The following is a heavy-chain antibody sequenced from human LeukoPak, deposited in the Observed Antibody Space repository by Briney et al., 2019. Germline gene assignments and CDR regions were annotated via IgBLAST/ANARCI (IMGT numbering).Heavy chain of an antibody. D-gene: IGHD1-26*01. CDR2: ISSSSSYI. J-gene: IGHJ6*03. V-gene: IGHV3-21*01. Sequence: SGGSLRLSCAVSGFTFSNAWMSWVRLAPGKGLEWVSSISSSSSYIYYADSVKGRFTISRDNAKNSLYLQMNSLRAEDTAVYYCARDRPPPGRGSYSLYYYYYMDVWGKGTTVTVSS. CDR3: ARDRPPPGRGSYSLYYYYYMDV. CDR1: GFTFSNAW.